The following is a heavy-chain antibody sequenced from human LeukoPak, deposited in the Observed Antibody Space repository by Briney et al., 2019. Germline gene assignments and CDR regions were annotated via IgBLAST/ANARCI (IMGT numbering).Heavy chain of an antibody. CDR1: GYTFTSYS. Sequence: GASVKVSCKASGYTFTSYSMHWVRQAPGQGLEWMGIINPSGGSTSYAQKFQGRVTMTTDTSTSTAYMELRSLRSEDTAVYYCARDLWLRELKVSDYYMDVWGKGTTVTVSS. CDR3: ARDLWLRELKVSDYYMDV. D-gene: IGHD3-10*01. CDR2: INPSGGST. V-gene: IGHV1-46*01. J-gene: IGHJ6*03.